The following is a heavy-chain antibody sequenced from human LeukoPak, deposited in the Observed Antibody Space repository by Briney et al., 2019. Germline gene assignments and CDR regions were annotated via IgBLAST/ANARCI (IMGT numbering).Heavy chain of an antibody. Sequence: GESLRLSCAASGFTFSSYGMHWVRQAPGKGLEWMAVISYDGSNKYYADSVKGRFTISRDNSKNTLYLQMNSLRAEDTAVYYCAKVSGYSYGLGGDYWGQGTLVTVSP. D-gene: IGHD5-18*01. CDR2: ISYDGSNK. J-gene: IGHJ4*02. CDR3: AKVSGYSYGLGGDY. CDR1: GFTFSSYG. V-gene: IGHV3-30*18.